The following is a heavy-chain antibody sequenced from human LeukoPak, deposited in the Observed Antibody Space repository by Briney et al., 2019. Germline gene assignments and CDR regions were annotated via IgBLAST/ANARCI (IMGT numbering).Heavy chain of an antibody. CDR3: ASHRHCSGGSCPFDY. D-gene: IGHD2-15*01. CDR2: ISSSGSTI. Sequence: GGSLRLSCAASGFTFSDYYMSWIRQAPGKGLEWVSYISSSGSTIYYADSVKGRFTISRDNAKNSLYLQMNSLRAEDTAVYYCASHRHCSGGSCPFDYWGQGTLVTVSS. CDR1: GFTFSDYY. J-gene: IGHJ4*02. V-gene: IGHV3-11*01.